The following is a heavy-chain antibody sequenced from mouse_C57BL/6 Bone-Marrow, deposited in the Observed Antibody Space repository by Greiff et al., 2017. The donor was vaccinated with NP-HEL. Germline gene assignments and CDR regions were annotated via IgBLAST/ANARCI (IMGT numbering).Heavy chain of an antibody. D-gene: IGHD1-1*01. CDR2: INPNNGGT. Sequence: EVQLQQSGPELVKPGASVKISCKASGYTFTDYYMNWVKQSHGKSLEWIGDINPNNGGTSYNQKFKGKATLTVDKSSSTAYMELRSLTSEDSAVYYCARGITRGYFDYWGQGTTLTVSS. CDR1: GYTFTDYY. V-gene: IGHV1-26*01. CDR3: ARGITRGYFDY. J-gene: IGHJ2*01.